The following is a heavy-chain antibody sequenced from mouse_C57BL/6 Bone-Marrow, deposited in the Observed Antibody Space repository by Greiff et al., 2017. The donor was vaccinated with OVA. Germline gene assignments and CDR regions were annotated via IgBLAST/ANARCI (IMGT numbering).Heavy chain of an antibody. CDR3: TRDIWITTVVARFDY. J-gene: IGHJ2*01. Sequence: VQLQQSGTVLARPGASVKMSCKTSGYTFTSYWMHWVKQRPGQGLEWIGAIYPGNSDTSYNQKFKGKAKLTAVTSASTAYMELSSLTNEDSAVYYCTRDIWITTVVARFDYWGQGTTLTVSS. V-gene: IGHV1-5*01. CDR1: GYTFTSYW. D-gene: IGHD1-1*01. CDR2: IYPGNSDT.